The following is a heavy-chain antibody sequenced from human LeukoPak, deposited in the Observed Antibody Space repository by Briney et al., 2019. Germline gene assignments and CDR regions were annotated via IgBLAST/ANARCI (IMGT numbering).Heavy chain of an antibody. CDR2: ISSSCSYI. J-gene: IGHJ3*02. V-gene: IGHV3-21*01. Sequence: GGSLRLSCAASGFSFSNYGMNWVRQAPGKGLEWVSLISSSCSYIYYADSVKGRFTISRDNAKNSLYLQMNSLRAEDTAVYYCARCRNGYRNDVFDIWGQGTMVTVSS. D-gene: IGHD5-24*01. CDR3: ARCRNGYRNDVFDI. CDR1: GFSFSNYG.